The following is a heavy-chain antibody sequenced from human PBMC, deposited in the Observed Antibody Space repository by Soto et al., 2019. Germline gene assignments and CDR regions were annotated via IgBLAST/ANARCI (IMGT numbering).Heavy chain of an antibody. CDR2: ISGSGGST. CDR1: GFTFSSYA. CDR3: AILRGYCSSTSCHDAFDI. V-gene: IGHV3-23*01. Sequence: GGSLRLSCAASGFTFSSYAMSWVRQAPGKGLEWVSAISGSGGSTYYADSVKGRFTISRDNSKNSLYLQMNSLRTEDTALYYCAILRGYCSSTSCHDAFDIWGQGTMVTVSS. J-gene: IGHJ3*02. D-gene: IGHD2-2*01.